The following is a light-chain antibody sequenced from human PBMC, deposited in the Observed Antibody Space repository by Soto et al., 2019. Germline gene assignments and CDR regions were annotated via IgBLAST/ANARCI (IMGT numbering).Light chain of an antibody. CDR1: SSDVGGYNY. CDR3: SSYTTIKTVV. V-gene: IGLV2-14*01. CDR2: EVS. J-gene: IGLJ2*01. Sequence: QSVLTQPRSASGSPGQSITISCTGTSSDVGGYNYVSWFQHHPGKAPKLIIFEVSNRPSGISDRFSGFKSANTAYLTISGVQPEDEADYHCSSYTTIKTVVFGGGTKLTVL.